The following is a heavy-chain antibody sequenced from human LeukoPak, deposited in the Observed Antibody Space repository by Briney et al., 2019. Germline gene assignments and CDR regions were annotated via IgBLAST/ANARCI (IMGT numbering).Heavy chain of an antibody. CDR3: AKSGRKYYPVLGLDF. CDR2: FSWITNTT. CDR1: GFTFSSYA. Sequence: SGRSLRLSCAASGFTFSSYAMHWVRQAPGKGLEWVSGFSWITNTTGYANSVKGRFTMSSDSAKKSLYLQMDSLRVEDTAFYYCAKSGRKYYPVLGLDFWGQGALVTVSS. V-gene: IGHV3-9*01. D-gene: IGHD1-26*01. J-gene: IGHJ4*02.